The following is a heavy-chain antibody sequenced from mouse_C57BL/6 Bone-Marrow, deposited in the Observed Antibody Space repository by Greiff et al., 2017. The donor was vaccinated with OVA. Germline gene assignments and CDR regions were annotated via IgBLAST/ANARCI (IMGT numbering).Heavy chain of an antibody. CDR2: IDPYDSYT. D-gene: IGHD1-1*01. V-gene: IGHV1-69*01. Sequence: VQLQQPGAELVMPGASVKLSCKASGYTFTSYWMHWVKQRPGQGLEWIGEIDPYDSYTNYNQKFKGKSTLTVDKSSNTAYMLLSSLTAEDSAVYYSAREGYYGVYYIDYWGQGTTLTVSS. CDR1: GYTFTSYW. CDR3: AREGYYGVYYIDY. J-gene: IGHJ2*01.